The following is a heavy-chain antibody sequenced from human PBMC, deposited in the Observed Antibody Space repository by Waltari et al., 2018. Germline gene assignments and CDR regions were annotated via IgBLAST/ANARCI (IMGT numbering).Heavy chain of an antibody. CDR3: AREPCGGDCYDHYYYYYGTDV. V-gene: IGHV1-2*02. D-gene: IGHD2-21*02. CDR2: IHPRSGCT. J-gene: IGHJ6*02. Sequence: QVQLVQSGAEVKKPGASVKVSCKASGYTFTGYYMHWVRQAPGQGLEWMGWIHPRSGCTNDTQQIKGKVTKTRKTTISTAYMELSRLRSDDTAVYYCAREPCGGDCYDHYYYYYGTDVWGQGTTVTVSS. CDR1: GYTFTGYY.